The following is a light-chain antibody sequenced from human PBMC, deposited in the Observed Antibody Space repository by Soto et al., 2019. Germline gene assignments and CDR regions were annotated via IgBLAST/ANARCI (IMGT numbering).Light chain of an antibody. CDR3: QQRSNWPPLT. CDR1: QSVSSH. CDR2: DAS. J-gene: IGKJ4*01. Sequence: EIVFTQSPATLSLSPGERATLSCRASQSVSSHLAWYQQKPGQAPRLLIYDASNRATGIPARFSGSGSGTDFTLTISSLEPEDFAVYYCQQRSNWPPLTFGGGTKVDIK. V-gene: IGKV3-11*01.